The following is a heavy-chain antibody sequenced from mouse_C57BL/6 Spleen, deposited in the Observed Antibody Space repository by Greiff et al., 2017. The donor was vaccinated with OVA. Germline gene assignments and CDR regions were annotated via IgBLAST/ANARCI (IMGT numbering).Heavy chain of an antibody. V-gene: IGHV1-11*01. CDR3: GRSYDGYYAGYFDV. D-gene: IGHD2-3*01. CDR1: GYTFTDHI. CDR2: IYPVSGAT. Sequence: QVQLQQSGAELASPGASVTLSCKASGYTFTDHIMNWVKQRPGQGLEWIGRIYPVSGATNYNQKFMGKATFSVDRSSSTVYMVLNSLTSEDPAVYYCGRSYDGYYAGYFDVWGTGTTVTVSS. J-gene: IGHJ1*03.